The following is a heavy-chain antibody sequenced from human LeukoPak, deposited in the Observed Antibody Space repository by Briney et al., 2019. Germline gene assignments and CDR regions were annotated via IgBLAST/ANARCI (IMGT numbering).Heavy chain of an antibody. CDR1: GYTFTSYG. V-gene: IGHV1-18*01. J-gene: IGHJ4*02. Sequence: GASVKVSCKASGYTFTSYGISWVRQAPGQGLEWMGWISAYNGNTNYAQKLQGRVTMTTDTSTSTAYMELGSLRSDDTAVYYCARTNRGYSYGYAFDYWGQGTLVTVSS. CDR3: ARTNRGYSYGYAFDY. D-gene: IGHD5-18*01. CDR2: ISAYNGNT.